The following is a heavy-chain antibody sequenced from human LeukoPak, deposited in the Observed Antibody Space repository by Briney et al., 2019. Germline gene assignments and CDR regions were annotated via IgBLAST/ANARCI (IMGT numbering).Heavy chain of an antibody. CDR3: ARDVGGSYVDY. CDR1: GGSISSGGYY. V-gene: IGHV4-31*03. Sequence: SQTLSLTCTVSGGSISSGGYYWSWIRQHPQKGLEWIGYIYYSGSTYYNPSLESRVSISVGTSENQFSLKLSSVTAADTAVYYCARDVGGSYVDYWGQGALVTVSS. D-gene: IGHD1-26*01. J-gene: IGHJ4*02. CDR2: IYYSGST.